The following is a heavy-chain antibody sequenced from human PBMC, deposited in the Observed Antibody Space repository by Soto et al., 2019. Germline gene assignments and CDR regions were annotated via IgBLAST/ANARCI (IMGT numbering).Heavy chain of an antibody. CDR1: GYTFTAYY. V-gene: IGHV1-2*04. CDR2: INPNTADT. Sequence: ASVKVSCKPSGYTFTAYYLHWVRQAPGQGLEWMGWINPNTADTTHAQKFQGWVTMTTDTSISTASMELTRLTSDDTAIYYCARGDSTDCSNGVCSFFYNHDMDVWGQGNTVTVYS. CDR3: ARGDSTDCSNGVCSFFYNHDMDV. D-gene: IGHD2-8*01. J-gene: IGHJ6*02.